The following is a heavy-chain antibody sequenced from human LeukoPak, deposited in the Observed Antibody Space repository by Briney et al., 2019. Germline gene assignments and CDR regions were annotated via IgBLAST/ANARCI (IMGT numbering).Heavy chain of an antibody. J-gene: IGHJ4*02. D-gene: IGHD6-13*01. Sequence: SETLSLTCAVYGGSFSGYYWSWIRQPPGKGLEWIGEINHSGSTNYNLSLKSRVTISVDTSKNQFSLKLSSVTAADTAVYYCASRAAAAGRTADFGYWGQGTLVTVSS. CDR2: INHSGST. CDR1: GGSFSGYY. V-gene: IGHV4-34*01. CDR3: ASRAAAAGRTADFGY.